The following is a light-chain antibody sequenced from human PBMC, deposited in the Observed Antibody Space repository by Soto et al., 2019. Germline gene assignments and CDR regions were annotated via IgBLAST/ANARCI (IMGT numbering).Light chain of an antibody. Sequence: QSVLAQPASVSGSPGQSITISCTGTSDDVGAYNSVSWYQQLPHKAPQVILYDVTNRPSGVSHRFSGSKSGSTASLIISGLQAEDEADYYCVSFTSSTTYVFGTGTKVTVL. V-gene: IGLV2-14*03. CDR2: DVT. J-gene: IGLJ1*01. CDR3: VSFTSSTTYV. CDR1: SDDVGAYNS.